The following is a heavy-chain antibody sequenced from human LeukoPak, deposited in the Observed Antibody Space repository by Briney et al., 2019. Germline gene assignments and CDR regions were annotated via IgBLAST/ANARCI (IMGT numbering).Heavy chain of an antibody. Sequence: VGSLRLSCAASGFTFRNYAMSWVRQAPGKGLEWVSGISGSGGDTYYADSVRGRFTISRDNSKNTLYLQMNSLQTEDTAVYYCATHTRRDNSGYYFDYWGQGTLVTVSS. J-gene: IGHJ4*02. V-gene: IGHV3-23*01. CDR1: GFTFRNYA. CDR3: ATHTRRDNSGYYFDY. D-gene: IGHD3-22*01. CDR2: ISGSGGDT.